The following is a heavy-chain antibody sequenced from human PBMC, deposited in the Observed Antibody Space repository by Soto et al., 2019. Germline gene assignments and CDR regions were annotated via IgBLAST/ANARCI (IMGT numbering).Heavy chain of an antibody. V-gene: IGHV1-3*01. J-gene: IGHJ3*02. CDR2: INAGNGNT. D-gene: IGHD6-13*01. CDR3: ARVRGIAANDAFDI. Sequence: ASVKVSCKASGYTFTSYAMHWVRQAPGQRHEWMGWINAGNGNTKYSQKLQGRVTITRDTSASTAYMELSSLRSEDTAVYYCARVRGIAANDAFDIWGQGKMVTVSS. CDR1: GYTFTSYA.